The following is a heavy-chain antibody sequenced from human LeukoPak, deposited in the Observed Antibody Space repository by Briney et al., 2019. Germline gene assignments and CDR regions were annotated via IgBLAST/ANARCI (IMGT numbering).Heavy chain of an antibody. CDR2: INQDGSEK. D-gene: IGHD2-2*01. CDR3: ERRGCSTTSCGD. J-gene: IGHJ4*02. Sequence: GGSLRLSCAASGFTFSIYWMNWVRQAPGKGLEWVANINQDGSEKYYVDSVKDRFTISRDNAKNSLFLQMNSLRAEDTAVYYCERRGCSTTSCGDWGQGTLVTVSS. V-gene: IGHV3-7*01. CDR1: GFTFSIYW.